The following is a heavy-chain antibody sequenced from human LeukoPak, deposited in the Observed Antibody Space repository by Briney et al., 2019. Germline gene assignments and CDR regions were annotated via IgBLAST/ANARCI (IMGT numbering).Heavy chain of an antibody. CDR3: ARGYCSGGSCIHDY. CDR1: GGSISSYY. CDR2: IYYSGST. J-gene: IGHJ4*02. D-gene: IGHD2-15*01. Sequence: SETLSLTCTVSGGSISSYYWSWIRHPPGKGLEWIGYIYYSGSTNYNPSLKSRVTISVDTSKNQFSLKLSSVTAADTAVYYCARGYCSGGSCIHDYWGQGTLVTVSS. V-gene: IGHV4-59*01.